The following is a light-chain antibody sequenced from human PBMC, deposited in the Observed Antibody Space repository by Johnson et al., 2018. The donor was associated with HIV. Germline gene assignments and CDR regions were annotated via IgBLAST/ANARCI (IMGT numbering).Light chain of an antibody. Sequence: APGQKVTISCSGSSSNIGNNYVSWYQQLPGTAPKLLIYENNKRPSGLPDRFSGSRSGTSATLGITGLQTGDEADYYCATWDSSLSAPYVFGTGTKVTVL. CDR3: ATWDSSLSAPYV. J-gene: IGLJ1*01. CDR1: SSNIGNNY. V-gene: IGLV1-51*02. CDR2: ENN.